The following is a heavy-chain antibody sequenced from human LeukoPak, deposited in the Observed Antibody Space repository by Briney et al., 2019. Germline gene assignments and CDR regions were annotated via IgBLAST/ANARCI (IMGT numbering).Heavy chain of an antibody. Sequence: GASVKVSCKASGYTFTSYDINWVRQATGQGLEWMGWMNPNSGNTGYAQKFQGRVTITRNTSISTAYMELSSLRSEDTAVDYCARGPTRYYYYYMDVWGKGTTVTVSS. V-gene: IGHV1-8*03. CDR2: MNPNSGNT. CDR3: ARGPTRYYYYYMDV. J-gene: IGHJ6*03. CDR1: GYTFTSYD.